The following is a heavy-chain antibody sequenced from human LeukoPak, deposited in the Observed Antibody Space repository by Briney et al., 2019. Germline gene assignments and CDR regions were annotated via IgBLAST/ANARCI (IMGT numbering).Heavy chain of an antibody. CDR3: ARGYYDNSGYYFPFDC. CDR1: GFTFSEYY. V-gene: IGHV3-11*06. D-gene: IGHD3-22*01. J-gene: IGHJ4*02. CDR2: IRSSSSYT. Sequence: PGGSLRLSCAASGFTFSEYYVSWIRQAPGKGLEWVSYIRSSSSYTNYADSVKGRFTISRDNAKNSLYLQMNSLRAEDTAVYYCARGYYDNSGYYFPFDCGGQGTLVTVSS.